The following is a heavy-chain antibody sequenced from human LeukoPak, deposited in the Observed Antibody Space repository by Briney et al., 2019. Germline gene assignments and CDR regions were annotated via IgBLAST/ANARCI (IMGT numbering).Heavy chain of an antibody. J-gene: IGHJ6*03. D-gene: IGHD3-22*01. CDR2: INVGNGNT. V-gene: IGHV1-3*03. Sequence: GASVKVSCKASGYTFTSYAMHWVRQAPGQRLEWMGWINVGNGNTKYSQEFQGRVTITRDTSASTAYMELSSLRSEDMAVYYCARNSPDSSDYYISYYSYMDVWGKGTTVTVSS. CDR3: ARNSPDSSDYYISYYSYMDV. CDR1: GYTFTSYA.